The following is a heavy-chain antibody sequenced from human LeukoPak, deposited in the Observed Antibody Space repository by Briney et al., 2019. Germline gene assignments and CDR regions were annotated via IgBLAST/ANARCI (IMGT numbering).Heavy chain of an antibody. J-gene: IGHJ5*02. Sequence: PSETLSLTCTVSGGSISSYYWSWIRQPPGKGLEWIGYIYYSGSTNYNPSLKSRVTVSVDTSKNQFSLKLSSVTAADTAVYYCARDQDMYWFDPWGQGTLVTVSS. CDR3: ARDQDMYWFDP. CDR2: IYYSGST. D-gene: IGHD2-15*01. CDR1: GGSISSYY. V-gene: IGHV4-59*01.